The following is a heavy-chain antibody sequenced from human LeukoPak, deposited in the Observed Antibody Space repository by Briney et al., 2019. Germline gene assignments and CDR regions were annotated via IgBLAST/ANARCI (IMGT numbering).Heavy chain of an antibody. D-gene: IGHD5-12*01. CDR1: GVTFSSYG. CDR2: IASDGNDK. J-gene: IGHJ4*02. Sequence: PGGSLRLSCVASGVTFSSYGMHWVRQAPGKGLEWVALIASDGNDKLYGDSVKGRFTISRDDSKSTLYLQMNSLRAEDTAVYYCARHGGYGKHFDYWGQGTLVTVSS. CDR3: ARHGGYGKHFDY. V-gene: IGHV3-30*03.